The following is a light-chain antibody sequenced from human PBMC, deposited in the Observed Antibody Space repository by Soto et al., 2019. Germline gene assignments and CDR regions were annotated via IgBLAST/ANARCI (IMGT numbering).Light chain of an antibody. CDR2: SAS. CDR3: LQYVRLPWT. J-gene: IGKJ1*01. Sequence: EIVLTQSPGTLSLSPGERATLSCRASQSFSSSYLGWYQQKPGQAPRLLIYSASSRATGIPDRFSGSGSGTYFTLTISRRAPEDFAVYYCLQYVRLPWTFGQGTKVEIK. V-gene: IGKV3-20*01. CDR1: QSFSSSY.